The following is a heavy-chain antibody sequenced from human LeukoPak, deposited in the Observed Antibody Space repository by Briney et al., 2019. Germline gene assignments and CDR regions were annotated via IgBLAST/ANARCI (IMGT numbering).Heavy chain of an antibody. CDR2: FHYSEST. Sequence: SETLSLTCTVSGRSVNSCYGSWIRQPPGKGLEWMGYFHYSESTNYNPSLNSRVTISVDTSKNQSSLKLRSVTAADTAVYYCARVYGSWLQEAYYHYMDVWGKGTTVTISS. CDR3: ARVYGSWLQEAYYHYMDV. J-gene: IGHJ6*03. D-gene: IGHD1-26*01. V-gene: IGHV4-59*02. CDR1: GRSVNSCY.